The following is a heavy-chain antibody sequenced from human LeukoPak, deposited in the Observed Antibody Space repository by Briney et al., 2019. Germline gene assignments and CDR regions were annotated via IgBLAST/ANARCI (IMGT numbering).Heavy chain of an antibody. Sequence: KTSETLSLTCTVSGGSISSSIYYWGWIRQPPGKGLEWIGSIYYSGSTYYNPSFKSRVTMSVDTSKNHFSLKLSSVTAADTAVYYCARRKYDFWSGYYDLDYWGQGTLVTVSS. D-gene: IGHD3-3*01. V-gene: IGHV4-39*02. CDR3: ARRKYDFWSGYYDLDY. J-gene: IGHJ4*02. CDR2: IYYSGST. CDR1: GGSISSSIYY.